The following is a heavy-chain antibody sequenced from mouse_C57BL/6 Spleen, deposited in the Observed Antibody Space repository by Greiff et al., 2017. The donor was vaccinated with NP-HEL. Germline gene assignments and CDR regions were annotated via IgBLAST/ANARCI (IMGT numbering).Heavy chain of an antibody. J-gene: IGHJ3*01. V-gene: IGHV2-2*01. CDR1: GLSLTSYG. CDR3: ARGRFAY. Sequence: QVQLQQSGPGLVQPSQSLSITCTVSGLSLTSYGVHWVRQSPGKGLEWLGVIWSGGSTDYNAAFISRLSISKDNSKSQVFFKMNSLQADDTAIYYCARGRFAYWGQGTLVTVSA. CDR2: IWSGGST.